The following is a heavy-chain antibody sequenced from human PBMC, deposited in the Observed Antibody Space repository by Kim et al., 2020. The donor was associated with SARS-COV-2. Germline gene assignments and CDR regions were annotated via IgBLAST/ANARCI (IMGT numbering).Heavy chain of an antibody. CDR1: GFTFSSYS. D-gene: IGHD6-13*01. CDR2: IGSSSSYI. CDR3: ARDQRRDSSSWFAVVTIGY. Sequence: GGSLRLSCAASGFTFSSYSMNWVRQAPGKGLEWVSSIGSSSSYIYYADSVKGRFTISRDNAKNSLYLQMNSLRAEDTAVYYCARDQRRDSSSWFAVVTIGYWGQGTLVTVSS. J-gene: IGHJ4*02. V-gene: IGHV3-21*01.